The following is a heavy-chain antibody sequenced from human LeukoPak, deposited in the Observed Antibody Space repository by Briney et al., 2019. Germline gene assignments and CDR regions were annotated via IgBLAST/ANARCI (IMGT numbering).Heavy chain of an antibody. Sequence: GGSLRLSCAASGFTFSSYGMHWVRQAPGKGLEWVAVISYDGSNKYYADSVKGRFTISRDNSKNTLYLQMNSLRAEDTAAYYCARDLGLYGEPLLTYYYYGMDVWGQGTTVTVSS. CDR3: ARDLGLYGEPLLTYYYYGMDV. V-gene: IGHV3-30*03. CDR2: ISYDGSNK. D-gene: IGHD4-17*01. CDR1: GFTFSSYG. J-gene: IGHJ6*02.